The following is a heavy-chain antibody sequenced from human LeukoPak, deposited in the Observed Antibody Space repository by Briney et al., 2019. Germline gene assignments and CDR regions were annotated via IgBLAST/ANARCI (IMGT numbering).Heavy chain of an antibody. CDR3: ARGYCSSTSCYPTVGWFDP. Sequence: SVKVSCKASGGTFSSYAIRWVRQAPGQGLEWMGGIIPIFGTANYAQKFQGRVTITADESTSTAYMELSSLRSEDTAVYYCARGYCSSTSCYPTVGWFDPWGQGTLVTVSS. D-gene: IGHD2-2*01. J-gene: IGHJ5*02. CDR2: IIPIFGTA. CDR1: GGTFSSYA. V-gene: IGHV1-69*01.